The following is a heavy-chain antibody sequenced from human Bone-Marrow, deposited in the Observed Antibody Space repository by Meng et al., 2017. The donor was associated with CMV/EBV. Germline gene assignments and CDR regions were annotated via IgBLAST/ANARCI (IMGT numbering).Heavy chain of an antibody. V-gene: IGHV4-59*01. D-gene: IGHD3-3*01. CDR2: SYYSGST. J-gene: IGHJ4*02. Sequence: SETLSLTCTVSGGSISSYYLSWIRQPPGKGLEWIGYSYYSGSTNYTPSLRSRVTISVDTSKNQFSLKLSSVTAADPAVYYCARGTFTGVGDFWSGGLFDYWGQGTLVTVSS. CDR1: GGSISSYY. CDR3: ARGTFTGVGDFWSGGLFDY.